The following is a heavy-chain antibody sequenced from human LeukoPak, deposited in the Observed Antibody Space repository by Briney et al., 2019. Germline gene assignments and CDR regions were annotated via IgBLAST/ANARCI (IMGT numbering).Heavy chain of an antibody. CDR3: ARVAPYYYDSSGSLGAFDI. J-gene: IGHJ3*02. CDR2: IYHSGST. CDR1: GYSISSGYY. D-gene: IGHD3-22*01. Sequence: SETLSLTCTVSGYSISSGYYWGWIRQPPGKGLEWIGSIYHSGSTYYNPSLKSRVTISVDTSKNQFSLKLSSVTAADTAVYYCARVAPYYYDSSGSLGAFDIWGQGTMVTVSS. V-gene: IGHV4-38-2*02.